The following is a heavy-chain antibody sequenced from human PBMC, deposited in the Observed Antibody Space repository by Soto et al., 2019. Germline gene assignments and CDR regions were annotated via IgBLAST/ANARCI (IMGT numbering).Heavy chain of an antibody. V-gene: IGHV4-59*01. CDR2: IYYSGST. CDR3: ARAVAGTLEYYLAY. J-gene: IGHJ4*02. CDR1: GGSISSYY. Sequence: SETLSLTCTVSGGSISSYYWGWIRQPPGKGLEWIGYIYYSGSTNYNPSLKSRVTISVDTSKNQFSLKLSSVTAADTAVYYCARAVAGTLEYYLAYWGQGTPVPVAS. D-gene: IGHD6-19*01.